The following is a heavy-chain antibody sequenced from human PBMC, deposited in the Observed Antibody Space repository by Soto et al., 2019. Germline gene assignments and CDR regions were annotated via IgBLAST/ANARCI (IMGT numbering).Heavy chain of an antibody. CDR2: IKSKTDGGTT. V-gene: IGHV3-15*01. J-gene: IGHJ4*02. CDR1: GFTFTNAW. Sequence: PXVALRLSCAASGFTFTNAWMSWVRQAPGKGLEWVGRIKSKTDGGTTDYAAPVKGRFTISRDDSKNTLYLQMNSLKTEDTAVYYCTYYYASVSYPRFDYWGQGTLVTVSS. CDR3: TYYYASVSYPRFDY. D-gene: IGHD3-22*01.